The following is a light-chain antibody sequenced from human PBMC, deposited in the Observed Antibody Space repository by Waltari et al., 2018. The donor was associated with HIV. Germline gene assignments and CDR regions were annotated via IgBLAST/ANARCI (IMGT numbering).Light chain of an antibody. CDR3: GTWDSGLDVYV. CDR1: SSNIGDNY. Sequence: QSVLTQPPSVSAAPGQKVTIFCSGSSSNIGDNYVSWYQQLPGVAPKLLIYDNNERPSGIPDRFSGSKSDTSATLGITGLKTGDEADYYCGTWDSGLDVYVFGPGTKVTVL. V-gene: IGLV1-51*01. J-gene: IGLJ1*01. CDR2: DNN.